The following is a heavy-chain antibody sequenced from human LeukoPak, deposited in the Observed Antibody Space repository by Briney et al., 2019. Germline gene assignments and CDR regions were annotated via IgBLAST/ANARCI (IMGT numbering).Heavy chain of an antibody. CDR3: ARAFGYTYGVGGTIRFDP. Sequence: SETLSLTCAVYGGSFSGYYWSWIHQPPGKGLEWIGEINHSGSTNYNPSLKSRVTISVDTSKNQFSLKLSSVTAADTAVYYCARAFGYTYGVGGTIRFDPWGQGALVTASS. V-gene: IGHV4-34*01. CDR1: GGSFSGYY. J-gene: IGHJ5*02. CDR2: INHSGST. D-gene: IGHD5-18*01.